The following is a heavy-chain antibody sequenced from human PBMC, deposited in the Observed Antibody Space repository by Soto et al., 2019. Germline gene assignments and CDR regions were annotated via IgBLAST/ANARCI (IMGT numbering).Heavy chain of an antibody. V-gene: IGHV3-23*01. D-gene: IGHD6-13*01. CDR1: GFTFSTYA. CDR3: AKSLSEGGSNPIAAAGTNANDYYYYGMDV. J-gene: IGHJ6*02. CDR2: ISGSGGST. Sequence: GGSLRLSCAASGFTFSTYAMSWVRQAPGKGLEWVSVISGSGGSTYYADSVKGRFTISRDNSKNTLYLQMSGLRAEDTAVYYCAKSLSEGGSNPIAAAGTNANDYYYYGMDVWGQGTTVTVSS.